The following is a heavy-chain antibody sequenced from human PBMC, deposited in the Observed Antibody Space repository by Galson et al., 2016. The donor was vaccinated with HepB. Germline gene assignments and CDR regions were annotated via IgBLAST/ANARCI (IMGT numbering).Heavy chain of an antibody. V-gene: IGHV4-39*02. D-gene: IGHD2-2*01. CDR1: GGPITSNHHY. Sequence: SETLSLTCTVSGGPITSNHHYWGWVRQPPGKGLEWIGSAFHNGITYYNPSLRSRVTVSVDASRNQFSLKVTSVTAADTAIYYCARADLVVVPTSTGWFDPWGQGTLVIVSS. CDR3: ARADLVVVPTSTGWFDP. J-gene: IGHJ5*02. CDR2: AFHNGIT.